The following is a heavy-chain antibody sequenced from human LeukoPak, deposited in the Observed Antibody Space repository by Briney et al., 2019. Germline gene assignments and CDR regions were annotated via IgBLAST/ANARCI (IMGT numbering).Heavy chain of an antibody. CDR2: ISSSGGST. J-gene: IGHJ4*02. D-gene: IGHD6-13*01. Sequence: GGSLRLSCAASGFTFSSYAMNWVRQAPGKGLEWVSGISSSGGSTSYADSMKGRFTISRDNSKNTLYLQMNSLRAEDTAVYYCANPRDSSTWYTFDYWGRGTLVTVSS. V-gene: IGHV3-23*01. CDR3: ANPRDSSTWYTFDY. CDR1: GFTFSSYA.